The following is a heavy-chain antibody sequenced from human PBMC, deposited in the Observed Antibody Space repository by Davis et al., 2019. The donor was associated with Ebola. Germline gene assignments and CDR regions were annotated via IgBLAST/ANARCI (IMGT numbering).Heavy chain of an antibody. J-gene: IGHJ6*01. V-gene: IGHV3-53*04. Sequence: GGSLRLSCAASGFTVSSNYMSWVRQAPGKGLEWVSVIYSGGSTYYADSAKGRFTISRHNSKNTLYLQMNSLHQGPIGLPPGTLLQEHLWG. CDR2: IYSGGST. CDR3: TLLQEHL. CDR1: GFTVSSNY.